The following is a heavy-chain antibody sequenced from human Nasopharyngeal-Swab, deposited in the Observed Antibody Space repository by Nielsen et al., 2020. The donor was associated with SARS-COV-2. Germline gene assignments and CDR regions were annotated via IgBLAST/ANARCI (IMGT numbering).Heavy chain of an antibody. CDR3: ARDRRAQSGRGFGEPWNYYGMDV. J-gene: IGHJ6*02. V-gene: IGHV4-31*03. Sequence: SETLSLTCTVSGGSISSGGYYWSWIRQHPGKDLEWIGYTYSSGSSHYNPSLKSRVTISVDTSKNQFSLKLSSVTAADTAVYYCARDRRAQSGRGFGEPWNYYGMDVWGQGTTVTVSS. CDR1: GGSISSGGYY. CDR2: TYSSGSS. D-gene: IGHD3-10*01.